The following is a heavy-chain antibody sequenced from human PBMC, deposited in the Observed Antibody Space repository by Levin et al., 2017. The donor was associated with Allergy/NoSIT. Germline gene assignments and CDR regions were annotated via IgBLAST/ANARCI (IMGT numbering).Heavy chain of an antibody. CDR2: ISYDGSNK. D-gene: IGHD2-2*01. CDR1: GFTFSSYS. V-gene: IGHV3-30-3*01. CDR3: ARALARVVPAASDAFDI. J-gene: IGHJ3*02. Sequence: GGSLRLSCAASGFTFSSYSMHWVRQAPGKGLEWVAVISYDGSNKYYADSVKGRFTISRDNYKDTLYLEMNSLRAEDTAVYYCARALARVVPAASDAFDIWGQGTMVTVSS.